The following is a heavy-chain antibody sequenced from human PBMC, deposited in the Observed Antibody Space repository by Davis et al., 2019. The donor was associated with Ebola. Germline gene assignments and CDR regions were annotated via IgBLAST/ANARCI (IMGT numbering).Heavy chain of an antibody. J-gene: IGHJ4*02. Sequence: SETLSLTCTVSGGSISSYYWSWIRQPPGKGLEWIGYIYYSGSTNYNPSLKSRVTISVDTSKNQFSLKLSSVTAADTAVYYCARSKLVYFDYWGQGTLVTVSS. CDR1: GGSISSYY. CDR3: ARSKLVYFDY. D-gene: IGHD1-1*01. CDR2: IYYSGST. V-gene: IGHV4-59*08.